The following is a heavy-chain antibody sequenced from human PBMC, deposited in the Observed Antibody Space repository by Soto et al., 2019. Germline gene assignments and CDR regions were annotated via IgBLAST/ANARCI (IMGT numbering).Heavy chain of an antibody. V-gene: IGHV3-33*01. D-gene: IGHD1-26*01. J-gene: IGHJ4*02. CDR3: VRDGVGATAFFGFFDY. CDR2: IWYDGSEK. CDR1: GVIFNGYG. Sequence: QVQLVESGGGVVQPGRSLRLSCAASGVIFNGYGMHWVRQAPGKGLEWVAVIWYDGSEKYYADSVRGRFTISRDNSKNPLYLQMNSLSAEYTAVYYWVRDGVGATAFFGFFDYWGQGSLVTVAS.